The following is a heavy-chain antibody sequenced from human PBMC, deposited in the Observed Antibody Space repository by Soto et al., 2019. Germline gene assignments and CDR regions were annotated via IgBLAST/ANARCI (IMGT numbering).Heavy chain of an antibody. J-gene: IGHJ4*02. V-gene: IGHV1-69*02. Sequence: QVQLVQSGAEVKRPGSSVKVSCKASGDTFNFYSINWVRQAPRLGLEWLGRVNPILSLSNYAQRFQGRVTMTADKSTSTAYMILNSLKSEDTAIYYCATSYGSGYRAFDYWGQGALVTVSS. CDR2: VNPILSLS. CDR1: GDTFNFYS. D-gene: IGHD3-10*01. CDR3: ATSYGSGYRAFDY.